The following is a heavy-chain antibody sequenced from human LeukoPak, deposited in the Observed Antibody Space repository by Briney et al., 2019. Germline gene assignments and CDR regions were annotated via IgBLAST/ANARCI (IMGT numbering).Heavy chain of an antibody. CDR2: IIPIFGTA. CDR3: ARGGRGGYNDY. J-gene: IGHJ4*02. Sequence: VASVKVSCKASGGTFSSYAISWVRQAPGQGLEWMGGIIPIFGTANYAQKFQGRVTITTDESTSTAYMELSSLRSEDTAVYYCARGGRGGYNDYWGQGTLVTVSS. V-gene: IGHV1-69*05. D-gene: IGHD5-24*01. CDR1: GGTFSSYA.